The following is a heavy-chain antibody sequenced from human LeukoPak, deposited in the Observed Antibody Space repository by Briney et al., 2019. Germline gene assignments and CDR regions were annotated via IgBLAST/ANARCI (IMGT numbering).Heavy chain of an antibody. D-gene: IGHD6-19*01. CDR2: TYYRSKWYN. CDR3: ARDPAVAGRVMNVGGYFDY. V-gene: IGHV6-1*01. CDR1: GDSVSSNSAA. J-gene: IGHJ4*02. Sequence: SQTLSLTCAISGDSVSSNSAAWNWIRQSPSRGLELLGRTYYRSKWYNDYAVSVKSRITINPDTYKNQFSLQLNSVTPEDTAVYYCARDPAVAGRVMNVGGYFDYWGQGPLVTVSS.